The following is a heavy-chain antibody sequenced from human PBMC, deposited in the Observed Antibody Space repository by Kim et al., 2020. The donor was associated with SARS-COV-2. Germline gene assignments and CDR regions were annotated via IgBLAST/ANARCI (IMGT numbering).Heavy chain of an antibody. J-gene: IGHJ3*02. Sequence: SETLSLTCTVSGGSISSGGYYWSWIRQHPGKGLEWIGYIYYSGSTYYNPSLKSRVTISVDTSKNQFSLKLSSVTAADTAVYYCARDGEQQRDAFDIWGQGTMVTVSS. CDR1: GGSISSGGYY. CDR2: IYYSGST. V-gene: IGHV4-31*03. D-gene: IGHD3-10*01. CDR3: ARDGEQQRDAFDI.